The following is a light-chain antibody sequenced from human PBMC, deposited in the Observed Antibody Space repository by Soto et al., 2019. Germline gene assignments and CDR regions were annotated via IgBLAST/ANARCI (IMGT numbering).Light chain of an antibody. CDR3: SAYAGNNTPVI. Sequence: QSVLTQPPSASGSPGQSVTISCTGTSSDVGGHNFVSWYQQYPGKAPKFLIYEVTKRPSGVPDRFSGSKSGITASLTVSGLQADDEAYYYCSAYAGNNTPVIFGGGTKVTVL. CDR1: SSDVGGHNF. CDR2: EVT. J-gene: IGLJ2*01. V-gene: IGLV2-8*01.